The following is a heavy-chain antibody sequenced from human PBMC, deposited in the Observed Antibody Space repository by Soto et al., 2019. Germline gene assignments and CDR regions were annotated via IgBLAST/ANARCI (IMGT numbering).Heavy chain of an antibody. CDR2: IYYSGST. CDR1: GGSISSYY. D-gene: IGHD1-1*01. J-gene: IGHJ4*02. V-gene: IGHV4-59*01. CDR3: ARVGTHPVFDY. Sequence: SETLSLTCTVSGGSISSYYWSWIRQPPGKGLEWIGYIYYSGSTNYNPSLKSRVTISVDTSKNQFSLKLSSVTAADTAVYYCARVGTHPVFDYWGQGTLVTVSS.